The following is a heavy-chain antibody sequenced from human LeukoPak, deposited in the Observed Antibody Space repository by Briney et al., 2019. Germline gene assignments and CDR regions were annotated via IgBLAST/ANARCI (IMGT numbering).Heavy chain of an antibody. D-gene: IGHD5-18*01. CDR2: TYINGDT. CDR1: AFSITNMY. CDR3: AMTARVFDY. Sequence: PWDTLSLSCAVSAFSITNMYWSWIRQPPGKGLEVIGYTYINGDTNYNPSLKGRVSISLDTSKNQLSLKMTSVTAADRAVYYCAMTARVFDYWGQGILVTVSS. V-gene: IGHV4-4*09. J-gene: IGHJ4*02.